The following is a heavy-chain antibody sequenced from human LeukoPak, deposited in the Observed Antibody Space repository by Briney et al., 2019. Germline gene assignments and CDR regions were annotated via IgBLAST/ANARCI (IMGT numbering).Heavy chain of an antibody. CDR3: ARGGRYCSSTSCHGGRWFDP. CDR1: GGSISSSSYY. J-gene: IGHJ5*02. Sequence: SETLSLTCTVSGGSISSSSYYWGWIRQPPGKGLEWIGSIYYSGSTNYNPSLKSRVTISVDTSKNQFSLKLSSVTAADTAVYYCARGGRYCSSTSCHGGRWFDPWGQGTPVTVSS. CDR2: IYYSGST. D-gene: IGHD2-2*01. V-gene: IGHV4-39*07.